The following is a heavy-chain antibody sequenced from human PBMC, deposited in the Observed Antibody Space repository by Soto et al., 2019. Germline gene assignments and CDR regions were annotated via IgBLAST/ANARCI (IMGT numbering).Heavy chain of an antibody. V-gene: IGHV3-53*04. CDR3: ARARGPYSSSWYYFDY. CDR1: GFTVSSNY. J-gene: IGHJ4*02. Sequence: GGSLRLSCAASGFTVSSNYMSWVRQAPGKGLEWVSVIYSGGSTYYADSVKGRFTISRHNSKNTLYLQMNSLRAEDTAVYSCARARGPYSSSWYYFDYWGQGTLVTVSS. D-gene: IGHD6-13*01. CDR2: IYSGGST.